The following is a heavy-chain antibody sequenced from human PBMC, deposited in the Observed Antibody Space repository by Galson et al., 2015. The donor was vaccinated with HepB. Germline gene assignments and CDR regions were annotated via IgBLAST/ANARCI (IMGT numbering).Heavy chain of an antibody. CDR2: MSPSSGDT. CDR1: GYTFTTYD. J-gene: IGHJ6*02. V-gene: IGHV1-8*01. Sequence: SVKVSCKASGYTFTTYDIYWVRQATGQGLEWMGWMSPSSGDTGYAQKFQGRVTMTRDASTSTAYMELSSLRSEDTAVYFCARAGVAVISGTVYYYYNYMDVWGQGTTITVSS. CDR3: ARAGVAVISGTVYYYYNYMDV. D-gene: IGHD2/OR15-2a*01.